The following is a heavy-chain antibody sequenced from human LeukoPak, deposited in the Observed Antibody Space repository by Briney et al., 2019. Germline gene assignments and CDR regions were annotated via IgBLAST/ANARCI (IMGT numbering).Heavy chain of an antibody. CDR1: GDSVSSNSAT. CDR3: AREMLPYNGSRFDP. CDR2: TYYRSKWYN. D-gene: IGHD3-10*01. J-gene: IGHJ5*02. V-gene: IGHV6-1*01. Sequence: SHTLSLTCAISGDSVSSNSATWNWIRQSPSRGLEWLGRTYYRSKWYNGYAVSVKSRITINSDTSKNQFSLQLNSVTPEDTAVYYCAREMLPYNGSRFDPWGQGTLVTVSS.